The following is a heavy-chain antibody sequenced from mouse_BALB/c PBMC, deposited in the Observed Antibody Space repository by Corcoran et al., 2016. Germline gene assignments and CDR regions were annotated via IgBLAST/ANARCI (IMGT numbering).Heavy chain of an antibody. V-gene: IGHV1-7*01. Sequence: QVQLQQSGAELAKPGASVKMSCKASGYTFTSYWMHWVKQRPGQGLEWIGYINPSTGYTEYNQKFKDKATLTADKSSSTAYMQLSSLTSEDSAVYYCAAYYRYEAWFAYWGQWTLVTVSA. J-gene: IGHJ3*01. D-gene: IGHD2-14*01. CDR1: GYTFTSYW. CDR3: AAYYRYEAWFAY. CDR2: INPSTGYT.